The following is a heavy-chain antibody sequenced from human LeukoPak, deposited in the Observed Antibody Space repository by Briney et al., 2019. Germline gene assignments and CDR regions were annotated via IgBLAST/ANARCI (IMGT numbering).Heavy chain of an antibody. Sequence: GASVKVSCKASGYTFTNYDMSWVRQAPGQGLEWMGWISANSGSTDYAQKVQGRVTMTRDTSMSTAYMELSGLRAEDTAVYYCAIGSDDILFAYSAIGQYYDYWGQGTLVTVSS. CDR3: AIGSDDILFAYSAIGQYYDY. CDR2: ISANSGST. V-gene: IGHV1-8*02. J-gene: IGHJ4*02. CDR1: GYTFTNYD. D-gene: IGHD3-9*01.